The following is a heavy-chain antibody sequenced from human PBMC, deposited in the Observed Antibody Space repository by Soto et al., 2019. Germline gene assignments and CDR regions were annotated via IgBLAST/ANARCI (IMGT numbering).Heavy chain of an antibody. J-gene: IGHJ4*01. D-gene: IGHD3-22*01. CDR2: ISYDGSNK. Sequence: QVQLVESGGGVVQPGRSLRLSCAASGFTFSSYGMHWVRQAPGKGLEWVAVISYDGSNKYYADSVKGRFTISRDNSRHTLYLQLNSLRPEDKYVDYCAKDSYCHSSGPVYYWGHGTLVSVSS. CDR1: GFTFSSYG. V-gene: IGHV3-30*18. CDR3: AKDSYCHSSGPVYY.